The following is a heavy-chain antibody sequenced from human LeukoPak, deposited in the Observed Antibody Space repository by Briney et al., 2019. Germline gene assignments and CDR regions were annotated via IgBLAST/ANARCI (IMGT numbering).Heavy chain of an antibody. V-gene: IGHV4-59*01. Sequence: SETLSLTCSVSGGSISSYYWSWIRQPQGKGLEWIGYIFYSGSTKYNPSLESRVTISVDTSKNQFPLKLSSVTAADTAVYYCARAPPVLGGIPDYWGQGTLVTVSS. CDR1: GGSISSYY. CDR2: IFYSGST. D-gene: IGHD4-23*01. J-gene: IGHJ4*02. CDR3: ARAPPVLGGIPDY.